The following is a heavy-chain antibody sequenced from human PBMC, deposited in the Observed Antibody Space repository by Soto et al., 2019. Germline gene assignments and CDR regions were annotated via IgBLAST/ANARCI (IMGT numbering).Heavy chain of an antibody. CDR1: GGSISSGGYS. V-gene: IGHV4-30-2*05. Sequence: SETLSLTCTVSGGSISSGGYSWSWIRQPPGKGLEWIGYIYHSGSTYYNPSLKSRVTISVDTSKNQFSLKLSSVTAAGTAVYYCARDEAFDIWGQGTMVTVSS. J-gene: IGHJ3*02. CDR3: ARDEAFDI. CDR2: IYHSGST.